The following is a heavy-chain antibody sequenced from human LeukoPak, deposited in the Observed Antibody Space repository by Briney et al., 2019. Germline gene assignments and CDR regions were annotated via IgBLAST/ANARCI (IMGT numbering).Heavy chain of an antibody. CDR1: GASASSSNW. CDR2: IHHSGST. J-gene: IGHJ4*02. V-gene: IGHV4-4*02. D-gene: IGHD6-19*01. Sequence: PSETLSLTCAVSGASASSSNWWIWVRQPPKKGLEWIGEIHHSGSTNYNPSLKSQVTMSVDTSKDQISLRLSSVTAADTAVYYCARGLYGSDSYWGQGNLVTVSS. CDR3: ARGLYGSDSY.